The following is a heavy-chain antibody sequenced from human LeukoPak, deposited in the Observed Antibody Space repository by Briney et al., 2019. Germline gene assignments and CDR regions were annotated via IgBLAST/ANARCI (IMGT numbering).Heavy chain of an antibody. V-gene: IGHV3-23*01. J-gene: IGHJ4*02. CDR3: VKDDNSGWFPPLDF. CDR2: ISGSGVST. CDR1: VFTFSSYA. Sequence: GGSLRLSCAASVFTFSSYAMSWVRQAPGKGLEWVSAISGSGVSTYYADSVKGRFTISRDNSKNTLYLQMNSLRAEETAVYYCVKDDNSGWFPPLDFWGQGTLVTVSS. D-gene: IGHD6-19*01.